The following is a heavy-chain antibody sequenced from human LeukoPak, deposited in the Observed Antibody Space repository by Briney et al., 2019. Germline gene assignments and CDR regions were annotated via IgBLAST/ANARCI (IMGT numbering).Heavy chain of an antibody. D-gene: IGHD5-24*01. CDR2: INPNSGGT. CDR1: NYTFTYYY. Sequence: GASVKVSCKASNYTFTYYYIHWVRQAPGQGLEWMGWINPNSGGTNYAQKFQGRVTMTRDTSISAAYMELSGLTSDDTAVYYCARDPGRYSDGPDYWGQGTLVTVSS. V-gene: IGHV1-2*02. CDR3: ARDPGRYSDGPDY. J-gene: IGHJ4*02.